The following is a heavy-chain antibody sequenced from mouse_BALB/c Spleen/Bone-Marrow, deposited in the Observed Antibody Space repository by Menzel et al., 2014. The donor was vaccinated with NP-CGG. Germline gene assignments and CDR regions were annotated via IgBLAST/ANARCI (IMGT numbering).Heavy chain of an antibody. CDR2: IHYSGYT. V-gene: IGHV3-1*02. Sequence: EVMLVESGPDLVKPSQSLSLTCTVTGYSITSGYCWHWIRQFPGNKLEWMGYIHYSGYTDYNPSLKSRISITRDTSKNQFFLQLNSVTTEGTATYYRTRETAVVADFDYWGQGTTLTVSS. CDR1: GYSITSGYC. J-gene: IGHJ2*01. CDR3: TRETAVVADFDY. D-gene: IGHD1-1*01.